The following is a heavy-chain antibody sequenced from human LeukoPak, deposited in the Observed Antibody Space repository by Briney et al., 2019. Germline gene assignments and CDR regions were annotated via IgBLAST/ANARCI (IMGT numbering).Heavy chain of an antibody. CDR1: GGSISSGDYY. V-gene: IGHV4-30-4*08. D-gene: IGHD3-3*01. Sequence: SQTLSLTCTVSGGSISSGDYYWSWIRQPPGKGLEWIGYIYYSGSTYYNPSLKSRVTISVDTSKNQFSLKLSSVTAADTAVYYCAREVTIFGVVGYNWFDPWGQGTQVTVSS. J-gene: IGHJ5*02. CDR3: AREVTIFGVVGYNWFDP. CDR2: IYYSGST.